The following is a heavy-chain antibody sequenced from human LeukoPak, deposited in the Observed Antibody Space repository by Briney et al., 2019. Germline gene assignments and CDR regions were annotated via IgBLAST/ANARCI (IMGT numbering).Heavy chain of an antibody. CDR3: ARIRSYYDSSGYLERDFDY. D-gene: IGHD3-22*01. CDR2: IYYSGST. Sequence: PSETLSLTCTVSGGSISSSRYYWGWIRQPPGKGLEWIGSIYYSGSTYYNPSLKSRVTISVDTSKNQFSLKLSSVTAADTAVYYCARIRSYYDSSGYLERDFDYWGQGTLVTVSS. V-gene: IGHV4-39*01. CDR1: GGSISSSRYY. J-gene: IGHJ4*02.